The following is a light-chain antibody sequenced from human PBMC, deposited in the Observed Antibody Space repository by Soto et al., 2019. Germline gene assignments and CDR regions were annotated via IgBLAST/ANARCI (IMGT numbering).Light chain of an antibody. V-gene: IGKV1-8*01. CDR2: AAS. CDR3: QQYYSYPWT. J-gene: IGKJ1*01. Sequence: AIRMTQSPSSFSASTGDRVTITCRASQGISSYLAWYQQKPGKAPKLLIYAASTLQSGVPSRFSGSGSGTDFPLTISCLQSEDLATYYRQQYYSYPWTFGQGTKVEIK. CDR1: QGISSY.